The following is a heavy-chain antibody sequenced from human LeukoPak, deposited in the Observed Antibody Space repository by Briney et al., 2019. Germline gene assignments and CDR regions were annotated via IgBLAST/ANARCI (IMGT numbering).Heavy chain of an antibody. CDR1: GYTFTVKF. CDR3: AVENIYDRSGYSKAFDY. CDR2: IEPNSGGA. Sequence: ASVKVSCKTSGYTFTVKFLHWLRQAPGQGLEWMAGIEPNSGGAVYGQNFRGWVTVTRDTSVSTAYMELSRLRSDDTAVYYCAVENIYDRSGYSKAFDYWGQGTLVTVSS. J-gene: IGHJ4*02. D-gene: IGHD3-22*01. V-gene: IGHV1-2*04.